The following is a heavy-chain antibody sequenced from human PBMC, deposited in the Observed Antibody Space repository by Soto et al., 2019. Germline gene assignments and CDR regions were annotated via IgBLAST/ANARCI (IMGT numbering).Heavy chain of an antibody. Sequence: QVQLQQWGAGLLKPSETLSLTCAVYGGSFSGYYWTWIRQPPGTGLEWIGEINHSGSTNYNPSLKGRLTVSLXTSKNQFSLKLTSVTAADTAVYYCARDKIPGLFDYWGQGTLVTVSS. J-gene: IGHJ4*02. D-gene: IGHD2-21*01. CDR3: ARDKIPGLFDY. CDR2: INHSGST. CDR1: GGSFSGYY. V-gene: IGHV4-34*01.